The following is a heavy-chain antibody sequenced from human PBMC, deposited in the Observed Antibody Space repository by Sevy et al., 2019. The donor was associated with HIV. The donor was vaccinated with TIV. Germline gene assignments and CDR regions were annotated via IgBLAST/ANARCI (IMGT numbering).Heavy chain of an antibody. CDR1: GVSLRVSGVG. CDR2: IYWDDDE. CDR3: VGFPGGYDFTFFDS. Sequence: SGPTLVKSTQTLTLTCNFSGVSLRVSGVGVGWIRQPPGKALEWLALIYWDDDEHYSPSLKTRLSITKDNFKNQVVLTMTNMDPVDTATYYCVGFPGGYDFTFFDSWGPGTLVTVSS. J-gene: IGHJ4*02. V-gene: IGHV2-5*02. D-gene: IGHD5-12*01.